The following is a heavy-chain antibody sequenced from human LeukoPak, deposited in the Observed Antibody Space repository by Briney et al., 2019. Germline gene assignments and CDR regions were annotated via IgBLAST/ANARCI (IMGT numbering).Heavy chain of an antibody. J-gene: IGHJ4*02. CDR3: ARLPGIAAV. CDR2: INQSGST. V-gene: IGHV4-59*08. CDR1: GGSTSRYY. Sequence: SETLSPTCTVYGGSTSRYYWSWIRQPPGKRLEWLGYINQSGSTTYNPSLKSRLTMSVDTSKNQISLNLISLTAADTAVYYCARLPGIAAVWGQGTLVTVSS. D-gene: IGHD6-13*01.